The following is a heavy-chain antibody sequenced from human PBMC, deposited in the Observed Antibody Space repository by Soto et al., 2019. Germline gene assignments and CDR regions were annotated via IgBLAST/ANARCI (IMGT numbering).Heavy chain of an antibody. V-gene: IGHV1-2*02. D-gene: IGHD4-17*01. CDR2: LNPRSGAT. J-gene: IGHJ4*02. CDR3: VKGGGVDEVTTTRVVFAY. Sequence: QVQLVQSGAEVKKPGASVMVSWKAYGYTFTGNYIHWMRQAPGQGPEWMGWLNPRSGATDYAQKFQGRVTITRDTSISTAYMDLSRLTSDDTAMYYCVKGGGVDEVTTTRVVFAYWGQGTPLTVSS. CDR1: GYTFTGNY.